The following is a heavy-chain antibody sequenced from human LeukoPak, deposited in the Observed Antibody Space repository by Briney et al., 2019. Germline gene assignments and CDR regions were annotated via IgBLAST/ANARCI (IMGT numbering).Heavy chain of an antibody. CDR2: IYYSGST. CDR3: ARLLDNDISGDPDTFDV. V-gene: IGHV4-39*07. CDR1: GGSIRSSSYY. J-gene: IGHJ3*01. Sequence: SSETLSLTCTVSGGSIRSSSYYWGWIRQPPGKGLEWIGSIYYSGSTYYNPSLKSRVTISVDTSKNQFSLRLTSVTSADTAVYSCARLLDNDISGDPDTFDVWGQGTTVIVSS. D-gene: IGHD3-22*01.